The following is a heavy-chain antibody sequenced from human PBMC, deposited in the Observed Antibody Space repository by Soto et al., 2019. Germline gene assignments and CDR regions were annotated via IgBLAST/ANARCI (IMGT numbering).Heavy chain of an antibody. CDR3: ARGQGDFWSGYPNWFDP. CDR2: TTPIFGTA. J-gene: IGHJ5*02. V-gene: IGHV1-69*06. D-gene: IGHD3-3*01. CDR1: GGTFSSYA. Sequence: VASVKVSCKASGGTFSSYAISWVRQAPGQGLEWMGGTTPIFGTANYAQKFQGRVTITADKSTSTAYMELSSLRSEDTAVYYCARGQGDFWSGYPNWFDPWGQGTLVTVSS.